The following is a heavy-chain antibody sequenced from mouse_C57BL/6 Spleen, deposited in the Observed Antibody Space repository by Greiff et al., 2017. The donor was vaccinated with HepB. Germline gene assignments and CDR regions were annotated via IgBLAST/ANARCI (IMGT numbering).Heavy chain of an antibody. CDR2: IYPRSGNT. D-gene: IGHD2-3*01. V-gene: IGHV1-81*01. CDR1: GYTFTSYG. CDR3: ARMRANGYYDYAMDY. Sequence: QVQLQQSGAELARPGASVKLSCKASGYTFTSYGISWVKQRTGQGLEWIGEIYPRSGNTYYNEKFKGKATLTADKSSSTAYMELRSLTSEDSAVYFCARMRANGYYDYAMDYWGQGTSGTVSS. J-gene: IGHJ4*01.